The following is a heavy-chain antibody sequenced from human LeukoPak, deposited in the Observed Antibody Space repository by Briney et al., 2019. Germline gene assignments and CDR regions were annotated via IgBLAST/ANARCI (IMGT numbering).Heavy chain of an antibody. J-gene: IGHJ4*02. CDR2: ISSSGSTI. CDR1: GFTFSSYE. V-gene: IGHV3-48*03. Sequence: GGSLRLSCAASGFTFSSYEMNWVRQAPGKGLEWVSYISSSGSTIYYADSVKGRFTISRDNAKNSLYLQMNSLRAEDMAVYYCARGWYGDYVSLFDYWGQGTLVTVSS. CDR3: ARGWYGDYVSLFDY. D-gene: IGHD4-17*01.